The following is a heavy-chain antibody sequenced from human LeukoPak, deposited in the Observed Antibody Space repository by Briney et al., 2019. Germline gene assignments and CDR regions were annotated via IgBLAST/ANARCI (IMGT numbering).Heavy chain of an antibody. CDR3: ARASTTVTEFDY. Sequence: PGGSLRLSCAASGFTFSTYAMNWVRQAPGKGLEWVSAISGSGGSTYDADSVKGRFTISRDNSKNTLYLQMNSLRAEDTAVYYCARASTTVTEFDYWGQGTLVTVSS. J-gene: IGHJ4*02. CDR2: ISGSGGST. V-gene: IGHV3-23*01. D-gene: IGHD4-11*01. CDR1: GFTFSTYA.